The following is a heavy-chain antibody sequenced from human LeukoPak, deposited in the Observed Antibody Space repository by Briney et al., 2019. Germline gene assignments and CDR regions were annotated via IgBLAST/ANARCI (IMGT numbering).Heavy chain of an antibody. V-gene: IGHV3-20*04. CDR2: INWNGGST. J-gene: IGHJ3*02. CDR3: ARRYYDFWSGYFQEGAFDI. CDR1: GFTFDDYG. D-gene: IGHD3-3*01. Sequence: GGSLRRSCAASGFTFDDYGLSWVRQAPGKCLEWVPGINWNGGSTGYADSVKGRFTISRDNAKNSLYLQMNSLRAEDTALYYCARRYYDFWSGYFQEGAFDIWGQGTMVTVSS.